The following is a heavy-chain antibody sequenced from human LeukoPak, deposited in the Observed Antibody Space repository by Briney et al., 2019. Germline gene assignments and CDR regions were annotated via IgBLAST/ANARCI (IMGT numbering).Heavy chain of an antibody. J-gene: IGHJ4*02. D-gene: IGHD3-22*01. V-gene: IGHV1-18*01. Sequence: GASVNVSCKASGYTFTSYGISWVRQAPGQGLEWRGWISAYNGNTNYAQKLQGRVTMTTDISTSIAYMELRSLRSDDTAVYYCAMSTNYYDSSGYYPYWGQGTLVTVSS. CDR3: AMSTNYYDSSGYYPY. CDR2: ISAYNGNT. CDR1: GYTFTSYG.